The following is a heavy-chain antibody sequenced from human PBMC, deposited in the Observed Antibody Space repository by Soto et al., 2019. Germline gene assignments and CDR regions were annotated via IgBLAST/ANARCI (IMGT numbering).Heavy chain of an antibody. CDR3: ARGDVFDL. CDR2: IYSSGNA. Sequence: QVQLQESGPGLVKPSETVSLICTVSGDSISGYYWSWLRQPAGKGLEWIGRIYSSGNANYNPSLKSRVSMSVDMSKNQFSLQVTSVTAADTAMYYCARGDVFDLWGQGTKVTVSS. V-gene: IGHV4-4*07. CDR1: GDSISGYY. J-gene: IGHJ3*01.